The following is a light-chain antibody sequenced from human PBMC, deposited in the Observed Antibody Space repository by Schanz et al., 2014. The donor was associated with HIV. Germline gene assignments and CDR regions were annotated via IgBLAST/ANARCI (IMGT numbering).Light chain of an antibody. CDR1: QSVSSSY. J-gene: IGKJ5*01. Sequence: EIVLTQSPGTLSLSPGERATLSCRASQSVSSSYLAWYQQKPGQAPRLLIYGAFTRATGIPARFSGSGSGTEFTLTISSLQSEDFASYFCQQTYNTSITFGQGTRLEIK. CDR2: GAF. CDR3: QQTYNTSIT. V-gene: IGKV3D-7*01.